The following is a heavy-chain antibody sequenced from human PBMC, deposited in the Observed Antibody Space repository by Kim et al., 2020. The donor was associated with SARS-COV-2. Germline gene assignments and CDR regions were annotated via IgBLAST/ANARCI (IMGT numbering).Heavy chain of an antibody. V-gene: IGHV3-53*01. Sequence: GGSLRLSCAASGFTVSSNYMSWVRQAPGKGLEWVSVIYSGGSTYYADSVKGRFTISRDNSKNTLYLQMNSLRAEDTAVYYCARDLSWSSSSSYAFDIWGQGTMVTVSS. D-gene: IGHD6-6*01. CDR2: IYSGGST. CDR3: ARDLSWSSSSSYAFDI. CDR1: GFTVSSNY. J-gene: IGHJ3*02.